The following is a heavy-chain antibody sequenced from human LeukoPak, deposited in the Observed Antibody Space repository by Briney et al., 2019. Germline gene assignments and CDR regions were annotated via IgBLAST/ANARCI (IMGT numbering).Heavy chain of an antibody. V-gene: IGHV3-9*01. CDR2: ISWNSDSI. J-gene: IGHJ4*02. Sequence: GRSLRLSCAASGFTFADYAMHWVRQAPGKGLEWVSGISWNSDSIGYADSVKGRYTISRDNAKNSLYLQMNSLRAEDTALYYCAKAYPQNRVYNWNALDYWGQGTLVTVSS. CDR3: AKAYPQNRVYNWNALDY. CDR1: GFTFADYA. D-gene: IGHD1-20*01.